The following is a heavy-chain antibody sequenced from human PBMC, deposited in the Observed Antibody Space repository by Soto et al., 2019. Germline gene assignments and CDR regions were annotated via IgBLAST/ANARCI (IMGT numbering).Heavy chain of an antibody. CDR2: ISGSGGST. Sequence: PGGSLRLSCAASGFTFSSYAMSWFRQAPGKGLEWVSAISGSGGSTYYADSVKGRFTISRDNSKNTLYLQMNSLRAEDTAVYYCAKVSLTGPTRVDYYYYYGMDVWGQGTTVTVSS. V-gene: IGHV3-23*01. D-gene: IGHD1-7*01. J-gene: IGHJ6*02. CDR3: AKVSLTGPTRVDYYYYYGMDV. CDR1: GFTFSSYA.